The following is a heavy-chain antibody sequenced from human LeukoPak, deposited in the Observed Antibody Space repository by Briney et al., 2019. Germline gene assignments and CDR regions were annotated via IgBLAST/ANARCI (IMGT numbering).Heavy chain of an antibody. CDR3: ARGSTRDSSGWYGPGKWFDP. V-gene: IGHV1-2*02. D-gene: IGHD6-19*01. CDR2: INPNSGGT. CDR1: GYSFTGYY. Sequence: ASVKVSCKASGYSFTGYYMHWVRQAPGQGLEWMGWINPNSGGTNYAQKFQGRVTVTRDTSISTAFLELSSLRSDDTAVYYCARGSTRDSSGWYGPGKWFDPWGQGTLVTVSS. J-gene: IGHJ5*02.